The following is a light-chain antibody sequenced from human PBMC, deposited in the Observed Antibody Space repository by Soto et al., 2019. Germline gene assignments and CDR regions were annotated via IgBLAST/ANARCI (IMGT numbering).Light chain of an antibody. CDR2: EVN. V-gene: IGLV2-11*01. CDR3: CSYAHTSRV. Sequence: QSALTQPRSVSGSPGQSVTFSCTGTSGDIGAYNYVSWYQFHPGKAPKMIIYEVNKRPSGVPDRFSGSKSGNTASLTISWLQAEDEADYYCCSYAHTSRVFGGGTKLTVL. CDR1: SGDIGAYNY. J-gene: IGLJ3*02.